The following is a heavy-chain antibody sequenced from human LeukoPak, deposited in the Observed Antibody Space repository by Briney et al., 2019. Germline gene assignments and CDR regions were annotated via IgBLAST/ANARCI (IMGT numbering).Heavy chain of an antibody. J-gene: IGHJ4*02. V-gene: IGHV1-69*06. CDR2: IIPIFGTA. Sequence: SVKVSCKASGGTFSSYAISWVRQAPGQGLEWMGGIIPIFGTANYAQKFQGRVTITADKSTSTAYMELSSLRSEDTAIYYCARSGYTSGTGKFDNWGQGTLVTVSS. CDR3: ARSGYTSGTGKFDN. CDR1: GGTFSSYA. D-gene: IGHD6-19*01.